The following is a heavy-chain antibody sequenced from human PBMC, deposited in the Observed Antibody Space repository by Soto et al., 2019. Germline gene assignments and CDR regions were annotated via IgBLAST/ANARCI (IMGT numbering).Heavy chain of an antibody. D-gene: IGHD2-15*01. V-gene: IGHV3-30*18. J-gene: IGHJ4*02. CDR2: ISYDGSNK. CDR1: GFTFSSYG. Sequence: QVQLVESGGGVVQPGRSLRLSCAASGFTFSSYGMHWVRQAPGKGLEWVAVISYDGSNKYYADSVKGRFTISRDNSKNTLYLQMNSLRAEDTAVYYCAKHRSVVVVAAALGYWGQGTLVTVSS. CDR3: AKHRSVVVVAAALGY.